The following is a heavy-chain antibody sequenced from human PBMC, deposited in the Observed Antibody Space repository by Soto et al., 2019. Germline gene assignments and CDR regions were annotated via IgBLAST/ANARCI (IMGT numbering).Heavy chain of an antibody. D-gene: IGHD4-17*01. CDR3: ARVVGYGDPDAFDI. Sequence: SLKVSCKASGGTFSSYAISWVRQAPGQGLEWMGGIIPIFGTANYAQKFQGRVTITADESTSTAYMELSSLRSEDTAVYYCARVVGYGDPDAFDIWGQGTMVTVSS. J-gene: IGHJ3*02. V-gene: IGHV1-69*13. CDR1: GGTFSSYA. CDR2: IIPIFGTA.